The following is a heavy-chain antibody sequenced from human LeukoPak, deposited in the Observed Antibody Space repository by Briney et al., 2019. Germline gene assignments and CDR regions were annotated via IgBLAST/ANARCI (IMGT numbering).Heavy chain of an antibody. V-gene: IGHV3-53*01. CDR2: IYSGGST. CDR3: ARGADRWNYFDY. D-gene: IGHD4-23*01. J-gene: IGHJ4*02. CDR1: RFTVSSSF. Sequence: GGSLRLSCAASRFTVSSSFMSWVRQAPGRGLEWVSVIYSGGSTYYADSVKGRFTISRDNSKNTVSLQMNSLRAEDTAVYYCARGADRWNYFDYWGQGTLVTVSS.